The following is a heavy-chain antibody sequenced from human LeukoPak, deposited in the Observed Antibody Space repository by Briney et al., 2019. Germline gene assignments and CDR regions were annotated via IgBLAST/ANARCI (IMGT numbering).Heavy chain of an antibody. Sequence: SETLSLTCAVYGGSFSGYYWSWIRQPPGKGLEWIGEINHSGSTNYNPSLKSRVTISVDTSKNQFSLKLSSVTAADTAVYYCARDSDTAMSPTGTRFDPWGQGTLVTVSS. J-gene: IGHJ5*02. CDR2: INHSGST. CDR1: GGSFSGYY. CDR3: ARDSDTAMSPTGTRFDP. D-gene: IGHD5-18*01. V-gene: IGHV4-34*01.